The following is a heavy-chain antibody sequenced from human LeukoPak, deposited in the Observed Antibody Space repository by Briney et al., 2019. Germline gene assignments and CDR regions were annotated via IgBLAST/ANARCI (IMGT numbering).Heavy chain of an antibody. CDR2: IYYSGST. J-gene: IGHJ4*02. CDR3: ARVGYYDSSGYYVPRYYFDY. V-gene: IGHV4-59*01. CDR1: GGSFSGYY. Sequence: SETLSLTCAVYGGSFSGYYWSWIRQPPGKGLEWIGYIYYSGSTNYNPSLKSRVTISVDTSRNQFSLKLSSVTAADTAVYYCARVGYYDSSGYYVPRYYFDYWGQGTLVTVSS. D-gene: IGHD3-22*01.